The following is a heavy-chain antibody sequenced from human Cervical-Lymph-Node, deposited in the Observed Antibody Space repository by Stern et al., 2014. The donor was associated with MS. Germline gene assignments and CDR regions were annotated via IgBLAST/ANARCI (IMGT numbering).Heavy chain of an antibody. V-gene: IGHV1-69*01. D-gene: IGHD6-19*01. Sequence: VQLVESGAEVKKPGSSVKVSCKASGDTLSRYAFTWVRQAPGQGLEWMGGIIPLSGNTASAQKFQARVTLTADESTGTAYMELRSLRSEDTAVFYCATTDSGWDNPGHFYGMDVWGQGTTVTVSS. CDR3: ATTDSGWDNPGHFYGMDV. CDR1: GDTLSRYA. J-gene: IGHJ6*02. CDR2: IIPLSGNT.